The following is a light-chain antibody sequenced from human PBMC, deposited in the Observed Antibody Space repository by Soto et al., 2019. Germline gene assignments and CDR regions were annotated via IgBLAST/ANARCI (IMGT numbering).Light chain of an antibody. Sequence: DIQMTQSPSTLSASVGDKITVTCRASQSISNWLAWYQQKPGKAPKLLIYRASNLQSGVPSRFSGSGSGTEFTLTISSLQPDDFATYFCQQYNGYTWTFGQGTKVEIK. CDR2: RAS. CDR1: QSISNW. J-gene: IGKJ1*01. CDR3: QQYNGYTWT. V-gene: IGKV1-5*03.